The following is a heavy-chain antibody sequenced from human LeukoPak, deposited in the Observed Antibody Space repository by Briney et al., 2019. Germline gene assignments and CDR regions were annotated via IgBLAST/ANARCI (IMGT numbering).Heavy chain of an antibody. D-gene: IGHD3-3*01. CDR2: ISAYNGNT. V-gene: IGHV1-18*01. Sequence: ASVKVSCKASGYTFTSYGISWVRQAPGQGLEWMGWISAYNGNTNYAQKLQGRVTMTTDTSTSTAYMELSRLRSDDTAVYYCARISNYDFWSGYLAWGQGTLVTVSS. CDR3: ARISNYDFWSGYLA. CDR1: GYTFTSYG. J-gene: IGHJ5*02.